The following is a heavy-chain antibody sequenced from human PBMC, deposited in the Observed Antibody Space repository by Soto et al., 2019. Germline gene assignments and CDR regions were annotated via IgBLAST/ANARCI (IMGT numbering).Heavy chain of an antibody. Sequence: QVQLVESGGGVVQPGRSLRLSCAASGFTFSSYGMHWVRQAPGKGLEWMAVISHDGTINAYADSVKGRFTISRDNSKNTLYLQMNSLRTEDTAVYHCAKLPHIGWHHHYYGMDVWGQGTTVTVSS. CDR1: GFTFSSYG. CDR3: AKLPHIGWHHHYYGMDV. CDR2: ISHDGTIN. D-gene: IGHD6-19*01. J-gene: IGHJ6*02. V-gene: IGHV3-30*18.